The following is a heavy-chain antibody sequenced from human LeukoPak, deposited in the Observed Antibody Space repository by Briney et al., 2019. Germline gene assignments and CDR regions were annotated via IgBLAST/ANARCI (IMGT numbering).Heavy chain of an antibody. V-gene: IGHV1-8*01. J-gene: IGHJ4*02. D-gene: IGHD6-19*01. CDR1: GSTFTNYD. Sequence: ASVKVSCKASGSTFTNYDINWVRQATGQGLEWMGWMNPNSGNTGYAQKFQGRVTMTRNTSITTAYMELSSLRSEDTAVYYCARRRGWPNYFDYWGQGTLVTVSS. CDR3: ARRRGWPNYFDY. CDR2: MNPNSGNT.